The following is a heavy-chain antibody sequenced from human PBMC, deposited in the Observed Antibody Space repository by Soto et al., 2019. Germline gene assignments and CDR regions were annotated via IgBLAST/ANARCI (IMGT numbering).Heavy chain of an antibody. CDR2: IYYSGST. D-gene: IGHD2-15*01. CDR1: GGSISSYC. J-gene: IGHJ6*03. V-gene: IGHV4-59*12. CDR3: AREADCSGGSCYSGINYYYYYMDV. Sequence: SETLSLTCSVSGGSISSYCCSWIRQPPGQGLEWIGYIYYSGSTYYNPSLKSRGTISVDTSKNQFSLKLSSVTAADTAVYYCAREADCSGGSCYSGINYYYYYMDVWGKGTTVTVSS.